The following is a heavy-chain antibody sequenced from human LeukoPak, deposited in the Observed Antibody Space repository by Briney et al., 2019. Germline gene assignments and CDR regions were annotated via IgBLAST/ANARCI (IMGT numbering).Heavy chain of an antibody. CDR1: GFTVSSNY. J-gene: IGHJ4*02. CDR2: IYYSGST. Sequence: GSLRLSCAASGFTVSSNYMSWIRQPPGKGLEWIGSIYYSGSTYYNPSLKSRVTISVDTSKNQFSLKLSSVTAADTAVYYCAGDSPYGGNSNWGQGTLVTVSS. CDR3: AGDSPYGGNSN. V-gene: IGHV4-59*05. D-gene: IGHD4-23*01.